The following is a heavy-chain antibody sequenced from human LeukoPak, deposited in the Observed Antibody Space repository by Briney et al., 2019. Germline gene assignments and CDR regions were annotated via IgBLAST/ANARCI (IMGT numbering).Heavy chain of an antibody. CDR1: RGSTSTYY. CDR2: IYYSGST. Sequence: SETLSLTCTVSRGSTSTYYWSWIRQPPGKGLEWIGYIYYSGSTYYNPSLKSRVTISVDTSKNQFSLKLSSVTAADTAVYYCARTSRYSRYSYYYLDVWGKGTTVTVSS. CDR3: ARTSRYSRYSYYYLDV. V-gene: IGHV4-59*12. J-gene: IGHJ6*03. D-gene: IGHD6-13*01.